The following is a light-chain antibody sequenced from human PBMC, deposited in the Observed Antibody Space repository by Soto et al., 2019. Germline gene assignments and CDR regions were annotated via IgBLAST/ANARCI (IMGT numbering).Light chain of an antibody. CDR1: QNVYNN. CDR3: QQCRNWPLT. V-gene: IGKV3-15*01. Sequence: EIVMTQSPATLSGSPGEGATLSCKASQNVYNNLAWYQQRPGQPPRLLIYDASTRATGISARFSGSGYGTEFTLTISSLQSEDFAVYFCQQCRNWPLTFGGGTKVDIK. J-gene: IGKJ4*01. CDR2: DAS.